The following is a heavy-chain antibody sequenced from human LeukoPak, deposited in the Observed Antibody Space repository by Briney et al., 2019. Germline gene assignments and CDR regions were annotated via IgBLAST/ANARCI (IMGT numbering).Heavy chain of an antibody. V-gene: IGHV4-34*01. J-gene: IGHJ6*03. D-gene: IGHD5-12*01. CDR1: GGSFSGYY. CDR3: ARGYNGYDHPLYYYYYMDV. Sequence: PSETLSLTCAVYGGSFSGYYWSWIRQPPGKGLEWIGEINHSGSTNYNPSLKSRVTISVDTSKNQFSLKLSSVTAADTAVYYCARGYNGYDHPLYYYYYMDVWGKGTTVTVSS. CDR2: INHSGST.